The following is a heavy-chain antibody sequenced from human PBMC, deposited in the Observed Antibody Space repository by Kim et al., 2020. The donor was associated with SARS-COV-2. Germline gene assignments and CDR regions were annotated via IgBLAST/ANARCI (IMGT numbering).Heavy chain of an antibody. CDR1: GGSFSGYY. CDR3: ARADGELWFGELESNWYFDL. J-gene: IGHJ2*01. V-gene: IGHV4-34*01. D-gene: IGHD3-10*01. Sequence: SETLSLTCAVYGGSFSGYYWSWIRQPPGKGLEWIGEINHSGSTNYNPSLKSRVTISVDTSKNQFSLKLSSVTAADTAVYYCARADGELWFGELESNWYFDLWGRGTLVTVSS. CDR2: INHSGST.